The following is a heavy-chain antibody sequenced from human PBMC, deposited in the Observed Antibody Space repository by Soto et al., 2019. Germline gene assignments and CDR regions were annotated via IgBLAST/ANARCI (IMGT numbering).Heavy chain of an antibody. Sequence: QIQLVQSGAEVKKPGASVKVSCKTSGYTFTNYDIGWVRQAPGQGLEWMGWISPYSGNTNYAQKLQDRVTMTTDTSTRTAYIDLRSLRTDVTAMYYCVRLTSSGWYTGGYWGQGTLVTVSS. J-gene: IGHJ4*02. D-gene: IGHD6-19*01. CDR2: ISPYSGNT. V-gene: IGHV1-18*01. CDR1: GYTFTNYD. CDR3: VRLTSSGWYTGGY.